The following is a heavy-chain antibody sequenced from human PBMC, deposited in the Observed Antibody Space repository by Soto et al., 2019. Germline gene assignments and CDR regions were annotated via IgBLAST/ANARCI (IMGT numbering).Heavy chain of an antibody. V-gene: IGHV4-30-2*01. CDR1: GGSISSGGYS. CDR2: IYHSGST. CDR3: ARGSAAAAGAGWFDP. Sequence: SETLSLTCAVSGGSISSGGYSWSWIRQPPGKGLEWIGYIYHSGSTYYNPSLKSRVTISVDRSKNQFSLKLSSVTAADTAVYYCARGSAAAAGAGWFDPWGQGTLVTVSS. D-gene: IGHD6-13*01. J-gene: IGHJ5*02.